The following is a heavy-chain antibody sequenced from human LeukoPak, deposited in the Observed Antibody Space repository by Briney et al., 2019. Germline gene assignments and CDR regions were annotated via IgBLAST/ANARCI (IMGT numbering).Heavy chain of an antibody. D-gene: IGHD3-10*01. CDR2: VYQSGHA. CDR3: ASLRFGDSYFDF. Sequence: SETLSLTCKVSNYSVRSDLHWSWLRQSPGRGLKWIASVYQSGHAYYSPSLKSRVLISFDRSKEELSLKINSATATDAALYYCASLRFGDSYFDFWGQGTQVTVSS. CDR1: NYSVRSDLH. J-gene: IGHJ4*02. V-gene: IGHV4-38-2*02.